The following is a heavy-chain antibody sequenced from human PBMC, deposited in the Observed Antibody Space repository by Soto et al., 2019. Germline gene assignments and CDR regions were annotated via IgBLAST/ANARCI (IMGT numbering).Heavy chain of an antibody. CDR2: INSDGSST. CDR1: GFTFSSYW. J-gene: IGHJ6*02. CDR3: ARDRVTMIVVNGMDV. V-gene: IGHV3-74*01. Sequence: EVQLVESGGGLVQPGGSLSLSCAASGFTFSSYWMHWVRQAPGKGLVWVSRINSDGSSTSYADSVKGRFTISRDNAKNTLYLQMNSLRAEDTAVYYCARDRVTMIVVNGMDVWGQGTTVTVSS. D-gene: IGHD3-22*01.